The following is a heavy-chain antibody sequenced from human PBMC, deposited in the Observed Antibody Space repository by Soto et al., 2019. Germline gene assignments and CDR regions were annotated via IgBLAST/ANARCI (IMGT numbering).Heavy chain of an antibody. CDR1: GGTFSSYT. V-gene: IGHV1-69*08. CDR2: IIPILGIA. CDR3: ARDMGGAAAGFDLDY. D-gene: IGHD6-13*01. Sequence: QVQLVQSGAEVKKPGSSVKVSCKASGGTFSSYTISWVRQAPGQGLEWMGRIIPILGIANYAQKFQGRVTITADKSTRTAYMELSSLRSEDTAVYYCARDMGGAAAGFDLDYWGQGTLVTVSS. J-gene: IGHJ4*02.